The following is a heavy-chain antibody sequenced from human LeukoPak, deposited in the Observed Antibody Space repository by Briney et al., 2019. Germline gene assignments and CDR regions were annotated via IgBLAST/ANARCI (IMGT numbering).Heavy chain of an antibody. CDR2: ISGSGGST. V-gene: IGHV3-23*01. Sequence: GGSLRLSCAASGFTFSSYAMSWVRQAPGKGLEWVSAISGSGGSTYYADSVKGRFTISGDNSKNTLYLQMNSLRAEDTAVYYCAKEPTDYYDTSGYYLSDYWGQGTLVTVSS. J-gene: IGHJ4*02. D-gene: IGHD3-22*01. CDR3: AKEPTDYYDTSGYYLSDY. CDR1: GFTFSSYA.